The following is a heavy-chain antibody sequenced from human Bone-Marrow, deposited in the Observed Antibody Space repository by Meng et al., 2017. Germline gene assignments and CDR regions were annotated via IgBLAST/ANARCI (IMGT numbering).Heavy chain of an antibody. CDR2: IKQDGSEK. CDR1: GFTFSSYW. D-gene: IGHD1-26*01. CDR3: ARDSGSYLPEDY. J-gene: IGHJ4*02. Sequence: GESLKISCAASGFTFSSYWMSWVRQAPGKGLEWVANIKQDGSEKYYVDSVKGRFTISRDNAKNSLYLQMNSLRAEDTAVYYCARDSGSYLPEDYWGQGTVDTVSS. V-gene: IGHV3-7*01.